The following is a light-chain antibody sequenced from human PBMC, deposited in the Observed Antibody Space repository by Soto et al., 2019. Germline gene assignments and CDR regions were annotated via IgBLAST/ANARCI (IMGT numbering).Light chain of an antibody. CDR3: CSYADSSTYVV. CDR1: SSDVGSYNL. J-gene: IGLJ2*01. Sequence: QSPLTQPASVSGSPGQSITISYTGTSSDVGSYNLVSWYQQHPGKAPKLMIYEGSKRPSGVSNRFSGSKSGNTASLTISGLQAEDEADYYCCSYADSSTYVVFGGGTKVTVL. CDR2: EGS. V-gene: IGLV2-23*01.